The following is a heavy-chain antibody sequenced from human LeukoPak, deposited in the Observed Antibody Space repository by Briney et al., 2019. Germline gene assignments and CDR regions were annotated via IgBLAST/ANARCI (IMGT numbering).Heavy chain of an antibody. Sequence: GRSLKLSCAASGFTFSTYGMHWVRQAPGKGLEWVAVISYDGSNKLYADCMKGRFTVSRDDSKNTLYLQMNSLRTEDTAVYYCAKDEEAYDSSGYYHIDDWGQGTLVTVSS. CDR2: ISYDGSNK. D-gene: IGHD3-22*01. CDR1: GFTFSTYG. CDR3: AKDEEAYDSSGYYHIDD. J-gene: IGHJ4*02. V-gene: IGHV3-30*18.